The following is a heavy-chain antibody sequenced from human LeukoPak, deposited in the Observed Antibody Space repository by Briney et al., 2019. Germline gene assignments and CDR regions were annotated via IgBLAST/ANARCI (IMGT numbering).Heavy chain of an antibody. CDR2: IYSGGSK. CDR3: ATDVRSSPLGF. D-gene: IGHD6-19*01. V-gene: IGHV3-66*01. J-gene: IGHJ4*01. CDR1: GFTFTNDY. Sequence: GGSLRLSCAVSGFTFTNDYMNWVRQAPGKGLEWVSIIYSGGSKYYAGYVKGRFTISSDSYTNTLFLQMTNLGAEDSGLYYCATDVRSSPLGFWGHGTLVTVSS.